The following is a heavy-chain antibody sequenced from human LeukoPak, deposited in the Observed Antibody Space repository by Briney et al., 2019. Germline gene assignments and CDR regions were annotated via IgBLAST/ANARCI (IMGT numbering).Heavy chain of an antibody. J-gene: IGHJ4*02. CDR1: VFTLCSSN. V-gene: IGHV3-66*01. D-gene: IGHD6-19*01. CDR2: IYSGGAT. Sequence: RGSLRLSRAASVFTLCSSNMGWVRQAPGKGLEWVSVIYSGGATYYPDSVKGRFIISRDLSKNTLFLQMNDLRAEDTAVYYCAKIAVAYFDYWGQGTLVTVSS. CDR3: AKIAVAYFDY.